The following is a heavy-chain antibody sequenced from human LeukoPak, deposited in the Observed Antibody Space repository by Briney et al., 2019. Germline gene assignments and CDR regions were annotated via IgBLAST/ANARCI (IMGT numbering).Heavy chain of an antibody. Sequence: ASVKVSCKASGYPFTSYGVNWVRQAPGQGLEWLGYISPLNGDADYAQKLQDRVTMTTDTSTTTVYMELRGLRSDDTAVYYCARGSGTEYDSSGYYLEWGQGTLVTVSS. CDR1: GYPFTSYG. J-gene: IGHJ4*02. V-gene: IGHV1-18*01. D-gene: IGHD3-22*01. CDR3: ARGSGTEYDSSGYYLE. CDR2: ISPLNGDA.